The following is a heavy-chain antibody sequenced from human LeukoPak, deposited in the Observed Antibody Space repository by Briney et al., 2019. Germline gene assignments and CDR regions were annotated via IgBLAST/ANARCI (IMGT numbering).Heavy chain of an antibody. CDR2: INHSGST. D-gene: IGHD3-10*01. J-gene: IGHJ5*02. Sequence: SETLSLTCAVYGGSFSGYYWSWIRQPPGKGLEWIGEINHSGSTSYNPSLKSRVTISVDTSKNQFSLKLSSVTAADTAVYYCARGQGRGWFDPWGQGTLVTVSS. CDR3: ARGQGRGWFDP. V-gene: IGHV4-34*01. CDR1: GGSFSGYY.